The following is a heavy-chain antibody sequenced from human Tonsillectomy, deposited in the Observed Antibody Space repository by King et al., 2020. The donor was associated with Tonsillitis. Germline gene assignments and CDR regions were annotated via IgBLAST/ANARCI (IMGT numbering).Heavy chain of an antibody. J-gene: IGHJ4*02. CDR3: ATDWVTRGSGNYNY. CDR2: IKSKTDGGTT. D-gene: IGHD3-10*01. CDR1: GFTFSNAW. Sequence: EVQLVESGGDLVEPGGSLRLSCAASGFTFSNAWMSWVRPAAGKGLVWVGRIKSKTDGGTTDYAAPVKGRFTISRDDSKDTLYLQMNSLKTEDTAVYHCATDWVTRGSGNYNYWGQGTLVTVSS. V-gene: IGHV3-15*01.